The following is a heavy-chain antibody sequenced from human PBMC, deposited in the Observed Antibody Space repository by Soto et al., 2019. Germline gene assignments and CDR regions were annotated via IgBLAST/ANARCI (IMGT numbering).Heavy chain of an antibody. J-gene: IGHJ3*02. CDR1: GFTFSSYS. Sequence: PGGSLRLSCAASGFTFSSYSMSWVRQAPGKGLEWVSAISGSGGSTYYADSVKGRFTISRDNSKNTLYLQMNSLRAEDTAVYYCAKDLIYHPTNSGYDSGGLSSDAFDIWGQGTMVTVSS. D-gene: IGHD5-12*01. CDR2: ISGSGGST. CDR3: AKDLIYHPTNSGYDSGGLSSDAFDI. V-gene: IGHV3-23*01.